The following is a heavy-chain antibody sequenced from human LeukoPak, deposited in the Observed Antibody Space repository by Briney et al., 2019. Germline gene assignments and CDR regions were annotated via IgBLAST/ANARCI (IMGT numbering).Heavy chain of an antibody. CDR2: INHSGST. Sequence: SETLSLTCAIYGGSFRGYYWSWIRQPPGKGLEWIGEINHSGSTNYNPSLKSRVTISLDTSKNQFSLKLSSVTASDTAVYYCARGQPEGLDLAQYYFDYWGQGTLVTVSS. V-gene: IGHV4-34*01. CDR1: GGSFRGYY. J-gene: IGHJ4*02. D-gene: IGHD2-2*03. CDR3: ARGQPEGLDLAQYYFDY.